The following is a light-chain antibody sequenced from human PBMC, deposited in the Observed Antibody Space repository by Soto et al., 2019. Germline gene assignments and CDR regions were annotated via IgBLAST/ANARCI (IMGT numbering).Light chain of an antibody. CDR3: QQSYSTPWT. CDR2: AAS. CDR1: QGISSN. Sequence: DIQLTQSPSFLSASVGDRVTITCRASQGISSNLAWYQQKPGKAPKLLIYAASTLQSGVPSRFSGSGSGTDFTLTISSLQPEDSATYYCQQSYSTPWTFGQGTKVDIK. J-gene: IGKJ1*01. V-gene: IGKV1-39*01.